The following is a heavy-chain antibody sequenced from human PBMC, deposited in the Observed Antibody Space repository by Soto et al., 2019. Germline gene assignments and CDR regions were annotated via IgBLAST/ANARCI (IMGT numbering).Heavy chain of an antibody. CDR1: WGSFSGYY. D-gene: IGHD6-13*01. CDR3: ARGAAIAAAGTGYFQH. Sequence: SDTLSLTCPFYWGSFSGYYWICILQPPVKGLEWIWEMNHSGITNYNPSLKSRGTISVDTSKNQFSLKLSSVTAADTAVYYCARGAAIAAAGTGYFQHWGQGTLVNVSS. V-gene: IGHV4-34*01. CDR2: MNHSGIT. J-gene: IGHJ1*01.